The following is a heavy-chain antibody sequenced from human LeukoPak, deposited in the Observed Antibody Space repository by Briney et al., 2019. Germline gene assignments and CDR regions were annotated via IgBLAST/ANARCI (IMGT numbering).Heavy chain of an antibody. Sequence: SETLSLTCAVSGYSISSGYYWGWIRQPPGKGLEWIGSIYHSGITYYNPSLKSRVTISVDTSKNQFSLKLSSVTAADTAVYYCARKGYSSGWYNWFDPWGQGTLVTVSS. D-gene: IGHD6-19*01. CDR1: GYSISSGYY. CDR2: IYHSGIT. V-gene: IGHV4-38-2*01. CDR3: ARKGYSSGWYNWFDP. J-gene: IGHJ5*02.